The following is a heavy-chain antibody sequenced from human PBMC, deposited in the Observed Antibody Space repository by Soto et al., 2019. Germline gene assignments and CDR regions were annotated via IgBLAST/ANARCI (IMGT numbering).Heavy chain of an antibody. V-gene: IGHV3-33*01. CDR3: ARDKLLRFLEKVKEAEDFDI. CDR2: IWYDGSNK. D-gene: IGHD3-3*01. Sequence: GGSLRLSCAASGFTFSSYGMHWVRQAPGKGLEWVAVIWYDGSNKYYADSVKGRFTISRDNSKNTLYLQMNSLIAEDTAVYYCARDKLLRFLEKVKEAEDFDIWGQGTMVTVSS. CDR1: GFTFSSYG. J-gene: IGHJ3*02.